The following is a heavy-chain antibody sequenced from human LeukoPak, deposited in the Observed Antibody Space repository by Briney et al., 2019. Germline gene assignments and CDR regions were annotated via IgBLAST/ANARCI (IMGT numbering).Heavy chain of an antibody. CDR3: AKESVLMVYAIGGGFDY. CDR1: GFTFSSYG. V-gene: IGHV3-30*18. CDR2: ISYDGSNK. D-gene: IGHD2-8*01. Sequence: PGGSLRLSCAASGFTFSSYGMHWVRQAPGKGLEWVAVISYDGSNKYYADSVKGRFTISRDNSKNTLYLQMNSLRAEDTAVYYCAKESVLMVYAIGGGFDYWGQGTLVTVSS. J-gene: IGHJ4*02.